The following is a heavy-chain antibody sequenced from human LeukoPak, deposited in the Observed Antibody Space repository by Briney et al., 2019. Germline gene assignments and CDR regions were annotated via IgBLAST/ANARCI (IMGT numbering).Heavy chain of an antibody. Sequence: PSETLSLTCAVYGGSFSGYYWIWIRQPPGKGLEWIGEINHSGSTNYNPSLKSRVTISVDTSKNQFSLKLSSVTAADTAVYYCATPSGILTANGYFQHWGQGTLVTVSS. D-gene: IGHD3-9*01. V-gene: IGHV4-34*01. J-gene: IGHJ1*01. CDR1: GGSFSGYY. CDR2: INHSGST. CDR3: ATPSGILTANGYFQH.